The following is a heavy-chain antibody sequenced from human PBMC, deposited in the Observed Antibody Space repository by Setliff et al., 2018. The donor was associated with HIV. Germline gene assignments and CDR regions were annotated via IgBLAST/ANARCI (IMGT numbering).Heavy chain of an antibody. CDR3: ARHAEPYDSSGYQGADYFDY. CDR1: GGSISSGNYY. Sequence: SETLSLTCTVSGGSISSGNYYWSWIRQPAGKGLEWIGHIYSSGSAHYNPSLKSRVTISIDTSKNQFSLRLSSVTAADTAVYYCARHAEPYDSSGYQGADYFDYWGQGTLVTVSS. J-gene: IGHJ4*02. D-gene: IGHD3-22*01. V-gene: IGHV4-61*09. CDR2: IYSSGSA.